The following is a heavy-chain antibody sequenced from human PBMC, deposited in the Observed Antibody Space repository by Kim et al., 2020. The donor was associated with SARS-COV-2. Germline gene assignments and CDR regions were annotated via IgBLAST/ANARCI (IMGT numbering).Heavy chain of an antibody. CDR2: IYYSGST. J-gene: IGHJ4*02. Sequence: SETLSLTCTVSGGSISSGGYYWSWIRQHPGKGLEWIGYIYYSGSTYYNPSLKSRVTISVDTSKNQFSLKLSSVTAADTAVYYCARSSFDSSGYYYYFDYWGQGTLVTVSS. CDR3: ARSSFDSSGYYYYFDY. CDR1: GGSISSGGYY. D-gene: IGHD3-22*01. V-gene: IGHV4-31*03.